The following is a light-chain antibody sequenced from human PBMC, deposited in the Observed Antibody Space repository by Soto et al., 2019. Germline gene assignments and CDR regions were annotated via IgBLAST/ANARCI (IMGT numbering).Light chain of an antibody. CDR2: DAS. CDR3: QQRSNWPPEYT. V-gene: IGKV3-11*01. CDR1: QSVSSY. J-gene: IGKJ2*01. Sequence: EIVLTQSPATLSLSPGERATLSCRASQSVSSYLAWYQQKPGQAPRLLIYDASNRATGIPARFSGSGSGTDFALTISSLGHEDFAVYYCQQRSNWPPEYTLGQGTKLELK.